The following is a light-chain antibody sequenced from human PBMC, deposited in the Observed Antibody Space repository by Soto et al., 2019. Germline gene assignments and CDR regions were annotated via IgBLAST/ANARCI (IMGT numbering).Light chain of an antibody. CDR3: QQYNDYSWT. CDR1: QSISAW. Sequence: DIQVTHSPSTLSASVGDSVSINCRASQSISAWLAWYRQKPGKAPRLLIYKASTLEIGVPSRFSGSGSGTEFTLTISSLQPDDVAIYYCQQYNDYSWTFGQGTKVDIK. J-gene: IGKJ1*01. CDR2: KAS. V-gene: IGKV1-5*03.